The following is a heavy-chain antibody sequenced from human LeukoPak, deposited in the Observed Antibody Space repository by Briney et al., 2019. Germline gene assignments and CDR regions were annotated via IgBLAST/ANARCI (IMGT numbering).Heavy chain of an antibody. V-gene: IGHV1-2*02. J-gene: IGHJ4*02. Sequence: ASVKVSCKASGYTFTGYYMHWVRQAPGQGLEWMGWINPNSGGTNYAQKFQGRVTMTRDTSISTAYMELSRLRSDDTAVYYCARDDLRSYYDILTGQGGFYDYWGQGTLVTVSS. CDR3: ARDDLRSYYDILTGQGGFYDY. CDR2: INPNSGGT. D-gene: IGHD3-9*01. CDR1: GYTFTGYY.